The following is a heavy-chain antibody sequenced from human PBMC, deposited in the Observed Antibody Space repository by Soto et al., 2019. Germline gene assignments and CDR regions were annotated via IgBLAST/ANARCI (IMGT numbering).Heavy chain of an antibody. Sequence: GSSVQVSCKASGYTFTSYGISWVRQAPGQGLEWMGWISAYNGNTNYAQKLQGRVTMTTDTSTSTAYMELRSLRSDDTAVYYCARDRAVSGSSRQQECFASWCQSTLVTVAS. D-gene: IGHD1-26*01. J-gene: IGHJ1*01. CDR1: GYTFTSYG. V-gene: IGHV1-18*04. CDR3: ARDRAVSGSSRQQECFAS. CDR2: ISAYNGNT.